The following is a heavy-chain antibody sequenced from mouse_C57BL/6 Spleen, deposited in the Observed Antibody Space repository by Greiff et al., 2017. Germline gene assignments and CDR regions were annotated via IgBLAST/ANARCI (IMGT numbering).Heavy chain of an antibody. Sequence: EVQGVESGGDLVKPGGSLKLSCAASGFTFSSYGMSWVRQTPDKRLEWVATISSGGSYTYYPDSVKGRFTISRDNAKNTLYLQMISLKSEDTAMYYCARLISTPWYFDVWGTGTTVTVSS. CDR3: ARLISTPWYFDV. J-gene: IGHJ1*03. CDR2: ISSGGSYT. V-gene: IGHV5-6*01. CDR1: GFTFSSYG.